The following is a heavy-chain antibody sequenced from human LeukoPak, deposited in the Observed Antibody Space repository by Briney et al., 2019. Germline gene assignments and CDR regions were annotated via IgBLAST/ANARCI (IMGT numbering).Heavy chain of an antibody. Sequence: PSETLSLTCTVSGGPISSYYWSWIRQPPGKGLEWIGYIYYSGSTNYNPSLKSRVTISVDTSKNQFSLKLSSVTAADTAVYYCAREKREGGGSYFFDYWGQGTLVTVSS. J-gene: IGHJ4*02. CDR1: GGPISSYY. CDR2: IYYSGST. V-gene: IGHV4-59*01. D-gene: IGHD1-26*01. CDR3: AREKREGGGSYFFDY.